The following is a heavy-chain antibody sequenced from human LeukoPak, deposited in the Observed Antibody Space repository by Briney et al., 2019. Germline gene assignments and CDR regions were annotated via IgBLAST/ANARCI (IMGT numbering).Heavy chain of an antibody. V-gene: IGHV4-59*01. CDR1: GGSISSYY. CDR2: IYYSGST. J-gene: IGHJ4*02. D-gene: IGHD5-18*01. Sequence: SETLSLTCTVSGGSISSYYWSWIRQPPGKELEWIGYIYYSGSTTYNPSLKSRVTISVDTSRTQFSLKLSSVTAADTAVYYCARGRDSCGYGSWTYWGQGTLVTVSS. CDR3: ARGRDSCGYGSWTY.